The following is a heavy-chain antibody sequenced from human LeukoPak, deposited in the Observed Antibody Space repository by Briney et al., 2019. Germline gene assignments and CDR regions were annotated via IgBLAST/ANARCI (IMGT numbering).Heavy chain of an antibody. Sequence: SETLSLTCTVSGGSISSSSYYWGWIRQPPGKGLEWIGSIYYSGSTYYNPSLKSRVTISVDTSKNQFSLKLSSVTAADTAVYYCARHVVRDCSSTSCLPTGYMDVWGKGTTVTVSS. J-gene: IGHJ6*03. V-gene: IGHV4-39*01. CDR2: IYYSGST. CDR1: GGSISSSSYY. CDR3: ARHVVRDCSSTSCLPTGYMDV. D-gene: IGHD2-2*01.